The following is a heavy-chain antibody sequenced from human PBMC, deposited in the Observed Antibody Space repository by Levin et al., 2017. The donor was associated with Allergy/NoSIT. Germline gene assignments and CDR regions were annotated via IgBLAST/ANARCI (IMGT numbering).Heavy chain of an antibody. CDR2: RHYSGIT. CDR1: GGSISSSSHY. J-gene: IGHJ4*02. Sequence: SETLSLTCTVAGGSISSSSHYWGWIRQPPGKGLEWIGSRHYSGITFYNPSLKSRLTISVETSKKKFSLNLTSVTAADTAVYYCARHTGGRTITTVRGLIDNWGQGILVTVSS. D-gene: IGHD3-10*01. CDR3: ARHTGGRTITTVRGLIDN. V-gene: IGHV4-39*01.